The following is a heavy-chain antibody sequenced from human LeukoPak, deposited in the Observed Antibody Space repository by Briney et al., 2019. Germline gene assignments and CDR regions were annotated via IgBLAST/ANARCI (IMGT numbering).Heavy chain of an antibody. CDR2: ISASGANT. Sequence: GGSLRLSCAASGFIFSSYAMSGVRQAPRKGLEWVSSISASGANTYYADSVKGRFTISREKPKNTLYLQMNTQRPEDTAVYYCAKIRLPGTVTGDGIHIWGQGTMLTVSS. V-gene: IGHV3-23*01. D-gene: IGHD4-17*01. CDR1: GFIFSSYA. J-gene: IGHJ3*02. CDR3: AKIRLPGTVTGDGIHI.